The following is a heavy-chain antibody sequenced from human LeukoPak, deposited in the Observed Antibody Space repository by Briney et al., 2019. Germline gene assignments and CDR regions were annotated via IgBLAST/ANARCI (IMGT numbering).Heavy chain of an antibody. CDR2: INHSGST. Sequence: SETLSLTCAVYGGSLSGYYWSWIRQPPGKGLEWIGEINHSGSTNYNPSLKSRVTISVDTSKNQFSLKLSSVTAADTAVYYCARGGRFLSAWFDPWGQGTLVTVSS. J-gene: IGHJ5*02. CDR3: ARGGRFLSAWFDP. V-gene: IGHV4-34*01. CDR1: GGSLSGYY. D-gene: IGHD3-3*01.